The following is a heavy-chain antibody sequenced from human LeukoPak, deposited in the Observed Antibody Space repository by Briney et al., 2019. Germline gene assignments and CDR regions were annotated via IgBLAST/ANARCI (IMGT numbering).Heavy chain of an antibody. CDR1: GFTFSSYS. CDR2: NSSSSSYI. Sequence: GGSLRLSCAASGFTFSSYSVNWVRQAPGKGLEWVSSNSSSSSYIYYADSVKGRFTISRDNAKNSLYLQMNSLRAEDTAVYYCATSPLNTAAGYFDYWGQGTLVTVSS. D-gene: IGHD6-13*01. CDR3: ATSPLNTAAGYFDY. J-gene: IGHJ4*02. V-gene: IGHV3-21*01.